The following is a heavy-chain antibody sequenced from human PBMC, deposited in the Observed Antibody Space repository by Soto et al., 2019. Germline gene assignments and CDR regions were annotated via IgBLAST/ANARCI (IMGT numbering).Heavy chain of an antibody. CDR1: GDSVSSNSAV. CDR3: ARDVNLRSDYYYYYMDV. CDR2: TYYRSKWYN. Sequence: SQTLSLTCAISGDSVSSNSAVWNWIRQSPSRGLEWLGRTYYRSKWYNDYAVSVKSRITINPDTSKNQFSLQLNSVTPEDTAVYYCARDVNLRSDYYYYYMDVWGKGTTVTVSS. V-gene: IGHV6-1*01. J-gene: IGHJ6*03. D-gene: IGHD3-3*01.